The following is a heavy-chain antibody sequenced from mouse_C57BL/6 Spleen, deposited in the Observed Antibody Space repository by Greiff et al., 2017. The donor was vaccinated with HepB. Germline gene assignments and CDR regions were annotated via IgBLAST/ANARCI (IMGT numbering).Heavy chain of an antibody. V-gene: IGHV1-82*01. J-gene: IGHJ2*01. Sequence: QVQLQQSGPELVKPGASVKISCKASGYAFSSSWMNWVKQRPGKGLEWIGRIYPGDGDTNYNGKFKGKATLTADKSSSTAYMQLSSLTSEDSAVYFCARVGYYDGSSNYFDYWGQGTTLTVSS. D-gene: IGHD1-1*01. CDR2: IYPGDGDT. CDR1: GYAFSSSW. CDR3: ARVGYYDGSSNYFDY.